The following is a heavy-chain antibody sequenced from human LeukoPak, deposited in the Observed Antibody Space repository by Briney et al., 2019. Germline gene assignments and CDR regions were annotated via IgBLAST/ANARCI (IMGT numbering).Heavy chain of an antibody. CDR2: ISSNGGST. D-gene: IGHD1-1*01. Sequence: GGSLRLSCAASGFTFSSYAMHWVRQAPGKGLGYVSAISSNGGSTYYANSVKGRFTISRDNSKNTLYLQMGSLRAEDMAVYYCARGAGTTVRGLYDYWGQGTLVTVSS. CDR1: GFTFSSYA. V-gene: IGHV3-64*01. CDR3: ARGAGTTVRGLYDY. J-gene: IGHJ4*02.